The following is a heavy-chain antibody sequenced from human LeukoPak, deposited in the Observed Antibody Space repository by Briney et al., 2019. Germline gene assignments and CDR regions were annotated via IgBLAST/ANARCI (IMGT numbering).Heavy chain of an antibody. Sequence: GGSLRLSCVASGFTFSTYGMHWVRQAPGRGLEWVALISYDESNKLYADSVKGRFTISRDNSKNTLYLQMNSLRAEDTAVYYCAKDGAVTTRYYYYNGMDVWGQGTTVTVSS. CDR2: ISYDESNK. CDR3: AKDGAVTTRYYYYNGMDV. V-gene: IGHV3-30*18. D-gene: IGHD4-11*01. J-gene: IGHJ6*02. CDR1: GFTFSTYG.